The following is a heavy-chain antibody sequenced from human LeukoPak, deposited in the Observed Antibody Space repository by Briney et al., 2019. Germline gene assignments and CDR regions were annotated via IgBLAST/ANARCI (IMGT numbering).Heavy chain of an antibody. CDR1: GYTFTGYY. CDR2: INPNSGGT. J-gene: IGHJ3*02. Sequence: ASVKVSCKASGYTFTGYYMHWVRQAPGQGLEWMGRINPNSGGTNYAQKFQGRFTMTRDTSISTAYMELSRLRSDDTAVYYCARVKEHCSSTSCWHAFDIWGQGTMVTVSS. CDR3: ARVKEHCSSTSCWHAFDI. V-gene: IGHV1-2*06. D-gene: IGHD2-2*01.